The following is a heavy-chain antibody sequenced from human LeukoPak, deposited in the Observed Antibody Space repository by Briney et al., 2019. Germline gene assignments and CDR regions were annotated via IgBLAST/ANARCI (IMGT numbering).Heavy chain of an antibody. D-gene: IGHD1-26*01. J-gene: IGHJ3*01. V-gene: IGHV4-4*07. CDR2: IYTSGST. CDR3: VTSIDLAGWGGFDV. CDR1: GGSISSYY. Sequence: SETLSLTFTVSGGSISSYYWSWIRQPAGKGLEWIGRIYTSGSTNYNPSLKSRVTMSVDTSKNQFSLKLSSVTAADTAVYYCVTSIDLAGWGGFDVWGQGRMVTVSS.